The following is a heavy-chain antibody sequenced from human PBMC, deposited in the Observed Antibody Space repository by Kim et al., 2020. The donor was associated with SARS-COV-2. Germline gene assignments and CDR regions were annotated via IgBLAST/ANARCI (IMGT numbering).Heavy chain of an antibody. Sequence: GGSLRLSCSASGFTFSSYAMHWVRQAPGKGLEYVSAISSNGGSTYYADSVKGRFTISRDNSKNTLYLQMSSLRAEDTAVYYCVKCDLPVLGPGYYYYGMDVWGQGTTVTVSS. J-gene: IGHJ6*02. CDR3: VKCDLPVLGPGYYYYGMDV. CDR1: GFTFSSYA. CDR2: ISSNGGST. D-gene: IGHD3-16*01. V-gene: IGHV3-64D*09.